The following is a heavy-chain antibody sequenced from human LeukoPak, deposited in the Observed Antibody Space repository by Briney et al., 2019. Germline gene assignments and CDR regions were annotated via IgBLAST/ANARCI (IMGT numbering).Heavy chain of an antibody. J-gene: IGHJ4*02. Sequence: SETLSLTCTVSGGSISSYYWSWIRQPPGEGLEWIGYIYYTGSTNYNPSLRSRVTISVDTSKNQFSLELSSVTAADTAVYYCARVRVDTAMVFDYWGQGTLATVSS. CDR2: IYYTGST. CDR3: ARVRVDTAMVFDY. D-gene: IGHD5-18*01. V-gene: IGHV4-59*01. CDR1: GGSISSYY.